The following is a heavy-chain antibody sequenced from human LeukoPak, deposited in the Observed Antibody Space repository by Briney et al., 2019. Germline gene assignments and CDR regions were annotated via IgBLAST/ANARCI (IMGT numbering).Heavy chain of an antibody. CDR3: ARDPYSSSTRSYYYYYMDV. Sequence: SETLSLTCTVSGGSISSYYWSWIRQPAGKGLEWIGRIYTSGSTNYNPSLKSRVTMSVDTSKNQFSLKLSSVTAADTAVYYCARDPYSSSTRSYYYYYMDVWGKGTTVTVSS. V-gene: IGHV4-4*07. D-gene: IGHD6-13*01. CDR2: IYTSGST. J-gene: IGHJ6*03. CDR1: GGSISSYY.